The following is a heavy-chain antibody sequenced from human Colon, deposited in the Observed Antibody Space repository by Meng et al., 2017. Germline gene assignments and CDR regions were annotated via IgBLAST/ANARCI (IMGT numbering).Heavy chain of an antibody. CDR3: TKMHTPYCGGDCYPFDY. J-gene: IGHJ4*02. Sequence: GESLKISCAASGFTFSSYAMSWVRQAPGKGLEWVSAISGSGGSTYYADSVKGRFTISRDNSKNTLYLQMNSLRAEDTAVYYCTKMHTPYCGGDCYPFDYWGQGTLVTVSS. V-gene: IGHV3-23*01. CDR1: GFTFSSYA. D-gene: IGHD2-21*02. CDR2: ISGSGGST.